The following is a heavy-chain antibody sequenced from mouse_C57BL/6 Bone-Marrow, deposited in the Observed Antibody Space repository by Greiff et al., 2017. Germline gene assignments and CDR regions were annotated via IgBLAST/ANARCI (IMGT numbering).Heavy chain of an antibody. CDR1: GFTFSSYA. Sequence: EVKVVESGGGLVKPGGSLKLSCAASGFTFSSYAMSWVRQTPEKRLEWVATISDGGSYTYYPDNVKGRFTISRDNAKNNLYLQMSHLKSEDTAMYYCARERYLAWFAYWGQGTLVTVSA. V-gene: IGHV5-4*01. J-gene: IGHJ3*01. CDR2: ISDGGSYT. D-gene: IGHD5-1-1*01. CDR3: ARERYLAWFAY.